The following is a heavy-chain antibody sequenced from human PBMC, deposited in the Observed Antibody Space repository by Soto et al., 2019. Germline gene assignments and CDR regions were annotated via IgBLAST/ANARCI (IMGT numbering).Heavy chain of an antibody. V-gene: IGHV3-23*01. CDR2: ISGSGGST. J-gene: IGHJ6*02. D-gene: IGHD3-9*01. CDR1: GFTFSSYA. Sequence: GGSLRLSCAASGFTFSSYAMSWVRQAPGKGLEWVSAISGSGGSTYYADSVKGRFTISRDNSKNTLYLQMNSLRAEDTAVYYCAKAPKSYSGLVISYYYYYGMDVWGQGTTVTVSS. CDR3: AKAPKSYSGLVISYYYYYGMDV.